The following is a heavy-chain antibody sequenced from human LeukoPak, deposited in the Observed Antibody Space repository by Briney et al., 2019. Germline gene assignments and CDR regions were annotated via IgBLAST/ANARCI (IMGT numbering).Heavy chain of an antibody. CDR2: INGDGGST. D-gene: IGHD1-26*01. V-gene: IGHV3-43*02. CDR3: AKGDRSGSYYNSFDP. J-gene: IGHJ5*02. Sequence: PGGSLRLSCAASGFTFDDYAMHWVRQGPGKGLEWVSLINGDGGSTYYADSVKGRFTISRGNSKNSLYLEMNSLRTEDTAFYYCAKGDRSGSYYNSFDPWGQGTLVTVSS. CDR1: GFTFDDYA.